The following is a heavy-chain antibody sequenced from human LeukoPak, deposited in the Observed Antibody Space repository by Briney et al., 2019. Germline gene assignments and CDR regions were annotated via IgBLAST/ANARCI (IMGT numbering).Heavy chain of an antibody. D-gene: IGHD6-6*01. V-gene: IGHV3-7*04. J-gene: IGHJ4*02. CDR1: GFTFSNYW. CDR3: ARAQYSNSSY. Sequence: GGSLRLSCAASGFTFSNYWMSWVRQGPGKGLEWVANINQDGSKKYYVDSVKGRFTISRDNAKNSLYLQMNSLRAEDTAMYYCARAQYSNSSYWGQGTLVTVSS. CDR2: INQDGSKK.